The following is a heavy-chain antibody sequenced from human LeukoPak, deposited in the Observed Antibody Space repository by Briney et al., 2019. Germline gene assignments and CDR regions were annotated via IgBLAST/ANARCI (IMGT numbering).Heavy chain of an antibody. CDR3: ARDPLRFLEWLSPNWFDP. D-gene: IGHD3-3*01. CDR1: GFTFSSYG. J-gene: IGHJ5*02. Sequence: GGSLRLSCAASGFTFSSYGMSWVRQAPGKGLEWVSGINWNGGSTGYADSVKGRFTISRDNAKNSPYLQMNSLRAEDTALYYCARDPLRFLEWLSPNWFDPWGQGTLVTVSS. CDR2: INWNGGST. V-gene: IGHV3-20*04.